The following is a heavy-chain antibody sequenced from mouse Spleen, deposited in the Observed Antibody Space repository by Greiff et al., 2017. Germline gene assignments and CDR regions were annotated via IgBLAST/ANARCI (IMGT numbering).Heavy chain of an antibody. D-gene: IGHD2-4*01. Sequence: QVQLQQSGAELARPGASVKLSCKASGYTFTSYGISWVKQRTGQGLEWIGEIYPRSGNTYYNEKFKGKATLTADKSSSTAYMELRSLTSEDSAVYFCAYYDYDGNYFDYWGQGTTLTVSS. CDR3: AYYDYDGNYFDY. V-gene: IGHV1-81*01. J-gene: IGHJ2*01. CDR1: GYTFTSYG. CDR2: IYPRSGNT.